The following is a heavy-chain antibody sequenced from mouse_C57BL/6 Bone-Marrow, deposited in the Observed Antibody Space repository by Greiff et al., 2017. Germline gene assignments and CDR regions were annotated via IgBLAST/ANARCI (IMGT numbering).Heavy chain of an antibody. CDR1: GYTFTSYW. CDR2: IDPSDSYT. CDR3: ARSGYSNPWFAY. V-gene: IGHV1-69*01. D-gene: IGHD2-5*01. J-gene: IGHJ3*01. Sequence: QVQLQQPGAELVMPGASVKLSCKASGYTFTSYWMHWVKQRPGQGLEWIGEIDPSDSYTNYNQKFKGKSTLTVDKSSSTAYMQLSSLTYEDSAVYYCARSGYSNPWFAYWGQGTLGTVSA.